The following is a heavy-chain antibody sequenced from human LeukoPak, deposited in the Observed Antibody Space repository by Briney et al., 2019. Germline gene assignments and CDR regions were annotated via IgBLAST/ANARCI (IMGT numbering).Heavy chain of an antibody. CDR1: GFTFSSYA. V-gene: IGHV3-30-3*01. CDR3: ARRNTFGGVIVDDY. Sequence: GRSLRLSCAASGFTFSSYAMHWVRQASGKGLEWVAVISYDGSNKYYADSVKGRFTISRDNSKNTLYLQMNSLRAEDTAVYYCARRNTFGGVIVDDYWGQGTLVTVSS. J-gene: IGHJ4*02. D-gene: IGHD3-16*02. CDR2: ISYDGSNK.